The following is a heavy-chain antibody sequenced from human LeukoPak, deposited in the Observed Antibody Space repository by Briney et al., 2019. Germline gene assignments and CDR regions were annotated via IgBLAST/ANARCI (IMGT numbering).Heavy chain of an antibody. CDR1: GFTFSSYG. CDR3: AKDKIWFGELLDY. CDR2: ISYDGSNK. D-gene: IGHD3-10*01. J-gene: IGHJ4*02. V-gene: IGHV3-30*18. Sequence: GGSLRLSCAASGFTFSSYGMRWVRQAPGKGLEWVAVISYDGSNKYYADSVKGRFTISRDNSKNTLYLQMNSLRAEDTAVYYCAKDKIWFGELLDYWGQGTLVTVSS.